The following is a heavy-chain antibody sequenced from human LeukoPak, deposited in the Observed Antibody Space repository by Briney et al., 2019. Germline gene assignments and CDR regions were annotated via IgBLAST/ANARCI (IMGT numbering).Heavy chain of an antibody. J-gene: IGHJ4*02. D-gene: IGHD4-17*01. V-gene: IGHV4-4*02. CDR1: GGSITSTNY. Sequence: SGTLSLTCGVSGGSITSTNYWTWVRPPPGNGLDWIGEVNLQGSTNYNRSLMGRVAISVDMSENHISLRLTSVTAADTAVYYCASSPDYGEGVFHYWGQGTLVTVSS. CDR3: ASSPDYGEGVFHY. CDR2: VNLQGST.